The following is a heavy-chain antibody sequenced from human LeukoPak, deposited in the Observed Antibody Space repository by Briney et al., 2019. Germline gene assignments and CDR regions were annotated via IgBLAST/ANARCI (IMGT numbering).Heavy chain of an antibody. CDR1: TFGNYW. V-gene: IGHV3-74*01. CDR2: VSPDGTTT. CDR3: ARECDPTMCAGSSPDH. Sequence: GGSLRLSCEASTFGNYWIHWVRQVPGKGLVWLSRVSPDGTTTTRADSVKGRFTISRDNAKSTLYLQMNSLSAEDTAVYYCARECDPTMCAGSSPDHWGQGILVTVSS. D-gene: IGHD5-24*01. J-gene: IGHJ4*02.